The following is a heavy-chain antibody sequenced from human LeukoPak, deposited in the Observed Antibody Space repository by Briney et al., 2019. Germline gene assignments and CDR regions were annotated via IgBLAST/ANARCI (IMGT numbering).Heavy chain of an antibody. V-gene: IGHV4-39*01. Sequence: SENRSLTCTVSGGSISSSSYYWGWIRQPPGKGLEWIGSIYYSGSTYYNPSLKSRVTISVDTSKNQFSLKLSSVTAADTAVYYCARLTNYDFWSGYYRTFDYWGQGTLVTVSS. D-gene: IGHD3-3*01. CDR2: IYYSGST. CDR3: ARLTNYDFWSGYYRTFDY. J-gene: IGHJ4*02. CDR1: GGSISSSSYY.